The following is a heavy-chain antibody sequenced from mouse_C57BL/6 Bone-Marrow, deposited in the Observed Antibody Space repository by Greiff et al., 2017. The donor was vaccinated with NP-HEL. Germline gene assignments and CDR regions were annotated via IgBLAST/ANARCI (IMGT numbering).Heavy chain of an antibody. CDR3: ARSGLRYYFDY. CDR1: GYTFTDYY. Sequence: VQLQQSGPELVKPGASVKISCKASGYTFTDYYMNWVKQSHGKSLEWIGDINPNNGGTSYNQKFKGKATLTVDKSSSTAYMELRSLTSEDSAVYYCARSGLRYYFDYWGQGTTLTVSS. CDR2: INPNNGGT. J-gene: IGHJ2*01. V-gene: IGHV1-26*01. D-gene: IGHD2-2*01.